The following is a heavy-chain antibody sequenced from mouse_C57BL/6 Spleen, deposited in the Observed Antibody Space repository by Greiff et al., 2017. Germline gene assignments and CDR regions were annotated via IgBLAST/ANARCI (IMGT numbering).Heavy chain of an antibody. D-gene: IGHD1-1*01. V-gene: IGHV5-9*01. CDR2: ISGGGGNT. J-gene: IGHJ2*01. CDR3: ARQGTVVAPFDY. Sequence: EVKLMESGGGLVKPGGSLKLSCAASGFTFSSYTMSWVRQTPEKRLEWVATISGGGGNTYYPDSVKGRFTISRDNAKNTLYLQMSSLRSEDTALYYCARQGTVVAPFDYWGQGTTLTVSS. CDR1: GFTFSSYT.